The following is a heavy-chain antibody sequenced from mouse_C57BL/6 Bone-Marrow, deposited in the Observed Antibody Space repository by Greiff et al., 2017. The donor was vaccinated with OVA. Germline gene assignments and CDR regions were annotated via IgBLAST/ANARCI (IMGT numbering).Heavy chain of an antibody. CDR1: GYTFTNYW. Sequence: VQLQQSGAELVRPGTSVKMSCKASGYTFTNYWIGWAKQRPGHGLEWIGDIYPGGGYTNYNEKFKGKATLTADKSSSTAYMQFSSLTSEDSAIYYCARRGWDYFDYWGQGTTLTVSS. J-gene: IGHJ2*01. CDR3: ARRGWDYFDY. V-gene: IGHV1-63*01. D-gene: IGHD3-3*01. CDR2: IYPGGGYT.